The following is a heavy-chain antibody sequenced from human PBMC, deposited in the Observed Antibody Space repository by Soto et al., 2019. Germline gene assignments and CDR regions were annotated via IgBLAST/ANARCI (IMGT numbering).Heavy chain of an antibody. CDR3: ARGDAVGYCSGGSCREGAFDI. CDR1: GYTFTSYD. D-gene: IGHD2-15*01. CDR2: MNPNSGNT. J-gene: IGHJ3*02. Sequence: GASVKVSCTASGYTFTSYDINWVRQATGQGLEWMGWMNPNSGNTGYAQKFQGRVTMTRNTSISTAYMELSSLRSEDTAVYYCARGDAVGYCSGGSCREGAFDIWGQGTMVTVSS. V-gene: IGHV1-8*01.